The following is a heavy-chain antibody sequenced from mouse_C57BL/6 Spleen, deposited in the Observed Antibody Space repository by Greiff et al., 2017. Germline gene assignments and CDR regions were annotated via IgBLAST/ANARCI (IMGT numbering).Heavy chain of an antibody. CDR3: ARRGLLQADDIDY. Sequence: VQLQQSGAELARPGASVKLSCKASGYTFTSYGISWVKQRTGQGLEWIGEIYPRSGNTYYNEKFKGKATLTADKSSSTAYMELRSLTSEDSAVYFCARRGLLQADDIDYWGQGTSLTVSS. D-gene: IGHD2-3*01. CDR2: IYPRSGNT. J-gene: IGHJ2*02. V-gene: IGHV1-81*01. CDR1: GYTFTSYG.